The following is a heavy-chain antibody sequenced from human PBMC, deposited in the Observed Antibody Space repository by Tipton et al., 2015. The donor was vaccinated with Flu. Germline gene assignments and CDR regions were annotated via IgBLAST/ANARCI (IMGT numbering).Heavy chain of an antibody. CDR2: IYYSGST. V-gene: IGHV4-31*03. D-gene: IGHD4-17*01. J-gene: IGHJ3*02. CDR3: ARVNRRGIRSYAFDI. CDR1: GGSISSGGYY. Sequence: TLSLTCTVSGGSISSGGYYWSWIRQHPGKGLEWIGYIYYSGSTYYNPSLKSRVTISVDTSKNQFSLKLSSVTAADTAVYYCARVNRRGIRSYAFDIWGQGTMVTVSS.